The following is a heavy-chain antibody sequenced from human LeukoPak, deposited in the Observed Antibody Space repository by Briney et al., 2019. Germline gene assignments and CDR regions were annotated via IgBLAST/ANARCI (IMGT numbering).Heavy chain of an antibody. D-gene: IGHD4-17*01. J-gene: IGHJ4*02. Sequence: GWSLRLSCAVSGFTFSDYYMSWIRQAPGKGLEGVSYISSSATTIYYADSVKGRFTVSRDNAKNSLYVQMNSLRAEDTAVYYCARRTVRGRSFDYWGQGTLVTVSS. CDR1: GFTFSDYY. CDR2: ISSSATTI. CDR3: ARRTVRGRSFDY. V-gene: IGHV3-11*04.